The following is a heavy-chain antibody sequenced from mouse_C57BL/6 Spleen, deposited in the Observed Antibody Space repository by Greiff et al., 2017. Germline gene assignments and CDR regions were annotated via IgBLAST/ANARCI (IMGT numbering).Heavy chain of an antibody. CDR2: ISSGSSTI. J-gene: IGHJ2*01. V-gene: IGHV5-17*01. CDR3: ARKEGTGTMDY. D-gene: IGHD4-1*01. CDR1: GFTFSDYG. Sequence: DVKLVESGGGLVKPGGSLKLSCAASGFTFSDYGMHWVRQAPEKGLEWVAYISSGSSTICYADTVKGRFTISRDNAKNTLFLQMTSLRSEDTAMYYCARKEGTGTMDYWGQGTTLTVSS.